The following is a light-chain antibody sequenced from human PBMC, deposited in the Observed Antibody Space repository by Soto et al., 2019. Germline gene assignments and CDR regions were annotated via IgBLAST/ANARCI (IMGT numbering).Light chain of an antibody. CDR2: AAS. CDR3: QHADSFPLIT. CDR1: EDISTW. J-gene: IGKJ5*01. Sequence: DIQITQSPSSLSASVGDRATITCRSSEDISTWLAWYQQKPGKAPQLLIYAASSLKSGVPSRFSGSGSGTDVTLTISSLQAEDFATYYCQHADSFPLITFGQGTRLENK. V-gene: IGKV1-12*01.